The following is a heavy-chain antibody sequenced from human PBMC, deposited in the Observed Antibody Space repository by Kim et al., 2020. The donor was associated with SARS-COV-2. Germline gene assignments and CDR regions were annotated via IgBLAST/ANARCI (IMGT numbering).Heavy chain of an antibody. D-gene: IGHD1-1*01. CDR2: INHSGST. CDR1: GGSFSGYY. V-gene: IGHV4-34*01. CDR3: ARLGRGIVLERLSAIWFDP. Sequence: SETLSLTCAVYGGSFSGYYWSWIRQPPGKGLEWIGEINHSGSTNYNPSLKSRVTISVDTSKNQFSLKLSSVTAADTAVYYCARLGRGIVLERLSAIWFDP. J-gene: IGHJ5*02.